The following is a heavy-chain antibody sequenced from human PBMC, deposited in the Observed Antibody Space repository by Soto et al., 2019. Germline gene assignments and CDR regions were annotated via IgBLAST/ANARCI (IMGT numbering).Heavy chain of an antibody. CDR1: GGTFSSYA. CDR3: ARGLGSYSPYYYYGMDV. J-gene: IGHJ6*02. CDR2: IIPIFGTA. D-gene: IGHD1-26*01. Sequence: SVKVSCKASGGTFSSYAISWVRQAPGQGLEWMGGIIPIFGTANYAQKFQGRVTITADESTSTAYMELSSLRSEDTAVYYCARGLGSYSPYYYYGMDVWGQGTTVTVSS. V-gene: IGHV1-69*13.